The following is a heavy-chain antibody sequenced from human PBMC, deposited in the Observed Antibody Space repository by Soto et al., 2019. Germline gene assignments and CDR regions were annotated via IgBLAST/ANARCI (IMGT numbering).Heavy chain of an antibody. CDR1: GYTFTSYA. V-gene: IGHV1-3*01. D-gene: IGHD5-12*01. J-gene: IGHJ5*01. CDR3: ARGYSGYRALFDS. CDR2: INAGNGNT. Sequence: ASVKVSCKASGYTFTSYAMHWVRQAPGQRLEWMGWINAGNGNTKYSQKFQGRVTITRDTSASTAYMELSSLRSEDTAVYYCARGYSGYRALFDSWGQRPMVTASS.